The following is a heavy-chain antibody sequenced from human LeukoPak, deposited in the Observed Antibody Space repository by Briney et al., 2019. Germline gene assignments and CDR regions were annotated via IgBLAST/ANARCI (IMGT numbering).Heavy chain of an antibody. CDR3: TLPRLGTSCGY. CDR1: GFTFSSYA. CDR2: IKSKTDGGTT. Sequence: GGSLRLSCAASGFTFSSYAMSWVRQAPGKGLEWVGRIKSKTDGGTTDYAAPVKGRFTISRDDSKNTLYLQMNSLKTEDTAVYYCTLPRLGTSCGYWGQGTLVTVSS. D-gene: IGHD3-16*01. J-gene: IGHJ4*02. V-gene: IGHV3-15*01.